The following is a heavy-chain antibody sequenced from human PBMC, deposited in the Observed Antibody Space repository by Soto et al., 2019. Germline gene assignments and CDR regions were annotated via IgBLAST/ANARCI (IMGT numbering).Heavy chain of an antibody. CDR3: ARGNFWSGRNWFDP. J-gene: IGHJ5*02. CDR2: INHSGST. D-gene: IGHD3-3*01. Sequence: SETLSLTCAVYGGSFSGYYWSWIRQPPGKGLEWIGEINHSGSTNYNPSLKSRVTISVDTSKNQFSLKLSSVTAADTAVYYCARGNFWSGRNWFDPWGQGTLVTVSS. CDR1: GGSFSGYY. V-gene: IGHV4-34*01.